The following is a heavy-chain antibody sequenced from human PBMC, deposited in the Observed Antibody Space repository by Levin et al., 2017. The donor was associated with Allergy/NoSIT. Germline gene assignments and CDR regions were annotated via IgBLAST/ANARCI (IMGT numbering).Heavy chain of an antibody. V-gene: IGHV3-53*01. CDR1: GFTVSSNY. Sequence: GGSLRLSCAASGFTVSSNYMSWVRQAPGKGLEWVSVIYSGGSTYYADSVKGRFTISRDNSKNTLYLQMNSLRAEDTAVYYCAREKAAAGGYYYYGMDVWGQGTTVTVSS. CDR2: IYSGGST. CDR3: AREKAAAGGYYYYGMDV. D-gene: IGHD6-13*01. J-gene: IGHJ6*02.